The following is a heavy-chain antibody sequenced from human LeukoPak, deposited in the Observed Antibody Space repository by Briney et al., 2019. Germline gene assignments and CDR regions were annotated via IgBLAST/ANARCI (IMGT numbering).Heavy chain of an antibody. CDR1: GFTFSSYE. CDR3: ARGSNGSGWYRYDY. CDR2: ISSSGSTI. J-gene: IGHJ4*02. Sequence: PGGSLRLSCAASGFTFSSYEMNWVRQAPGKGLEWVSYISSSGSTIYYADSVKGRFTISRDNAKNSLYLQMNSLRAEDTAVYYCARGSNGSGWYRYDYWGQGTLVTVSS. V-gene: IGHV3-48*03. D-gene: IGHD6-19*01.